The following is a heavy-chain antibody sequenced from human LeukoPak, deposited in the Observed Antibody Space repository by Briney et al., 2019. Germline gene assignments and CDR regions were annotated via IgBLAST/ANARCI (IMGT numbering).Heavy chain of an antibody. CDR3: ARDRGDYYYDSSGRSFDY. CDR1: GFTFSSYW. J-gene: IGHJ4*02. D-gene: IGHD3-22*01. Sequence: QSGESLRLSCAASGFTFSSYWMHWVRQAPGKGLVWVSRINNDGSSTSYADSVKGRFTVSRDNAKNTLYLQMNSLRAEDTAVYYCARDRGDYYYDSSGRSFDYWGQGTLVTVSS. CDR2: INNDGSST. V-gene: IGHV3-74*01.